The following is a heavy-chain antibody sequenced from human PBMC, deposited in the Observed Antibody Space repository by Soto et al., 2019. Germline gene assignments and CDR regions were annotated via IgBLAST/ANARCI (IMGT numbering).Heavy chain of an antibody. V-gene: IGHV1-18*01. Sequence: ASVKVSCKASGYTFTSYGISWVRQAPGQGLEWMGWISAYNGNTNYAQKLQGRVTMTTDTSTSTAYMELRSLRSDDTAVYYCATAAGPKGEKYYYYMDVWGKGTTVTVSS. CDR2: ISAYNGNT. D-gene: IGHD6-13*01. J-gene: IGHJ6*03. CDR1: GYTFTSYG. CDR3: ATAAGPKGEKYYYYMDV.